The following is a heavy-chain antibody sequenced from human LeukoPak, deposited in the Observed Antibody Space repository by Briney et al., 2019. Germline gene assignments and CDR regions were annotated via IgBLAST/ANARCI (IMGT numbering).Heavy chain of an antibody. CDR2: ISNSGATT. CDR3: AKTATTVTPPDY. V-gene: IGHV3-23*01. J-gene: IGHJ4*02. D-gene: IGHD4-17*01. Sequence: GGSLRLSCAASGFTVSSNYMSWVRQAPGKGLEWVSVISNSGATTYYGDSVKGRFTISRDKSKNPVYLQMNSLIADDTAVYYCAKTATTVTPPDYWGQGTLVTVSS. CDR1: GFTVSSNY.